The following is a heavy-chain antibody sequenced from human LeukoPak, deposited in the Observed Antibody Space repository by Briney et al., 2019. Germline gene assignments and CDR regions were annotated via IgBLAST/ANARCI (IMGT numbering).Heavy chain of an antibody. CDR1: GFTFSNAW. CDR3: ANSQTYYYDSSGYLDY. D-gene: IGHD3-22*01. CDR2: ISGSGGST. Sequence: PGGSLRLSCAASGFTFSNAWMSWVRQAPGKGLEWVSAISGSGGSTYYADSVKGRFTISRDNYKNTLYLQMNSLRAEDTAVYYCANSQTYYYDSSGYLDYWGQGTLVTVSS. V-gene: IGHV3-23*01. J-gene: IGHJ4*02.